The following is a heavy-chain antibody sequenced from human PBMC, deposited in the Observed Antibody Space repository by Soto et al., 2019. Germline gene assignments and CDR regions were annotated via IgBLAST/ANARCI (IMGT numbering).Heavy chain of an antibody. D-gene: IGHD3-22*01. CDR2: IYYGGNT. CDR1: GGSISSGDYS. V-gene: IGHV4-30-2*01. CDR3: ARVRREYDTSGPVDG. Sequence: SETLSLTCAVSGGSISSGDYSWNWILHPPGKGLEWIGYIYYGGNTYYNPSLQSRVTMSVDRSRNQFSLKLNSVTAADTAVYFCARVRREYDTSGPVDGWGQGTLVTVSS. J-gene: IGHJ4*02.